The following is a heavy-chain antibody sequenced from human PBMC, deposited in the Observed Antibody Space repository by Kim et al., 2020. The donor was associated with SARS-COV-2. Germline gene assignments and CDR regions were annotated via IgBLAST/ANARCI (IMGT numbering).Heavy chain of an antibody. D-gene: IGHD6-19*01. J-gene: IGHJ6*02. Sequence: ADSVKGRFTISRDNAKNTLYLQMNSLRAEDTAVYYCARVLSSVAAQGSMDVWGQGTTVTVSS. V-gene: IGHV3-66*01. CDR3: ARVLSSVAAQGSMDV.